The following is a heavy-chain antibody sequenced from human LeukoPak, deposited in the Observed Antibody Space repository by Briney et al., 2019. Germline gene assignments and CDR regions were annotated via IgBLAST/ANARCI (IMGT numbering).Heavy chain of an antibody. CDR1: GFTVSSNY. Sequence: PGGSLRLSCAASGFTVSSNYMSWVRQAPGKGLEWVSVIYSGGSTYYPDSVKGRFTISRDNSKNTLYLQMNSLRAEDTAVYYCAGRGHSSAGRPFDYWGQGTLVTVSS. J-gene: IGHJ4*02. CDR2: IYSGGST. V-gene: IGHV3-66*01. D-gene: IGHD6-19*01. CDR3: AGRGHSSAGRPFDY.